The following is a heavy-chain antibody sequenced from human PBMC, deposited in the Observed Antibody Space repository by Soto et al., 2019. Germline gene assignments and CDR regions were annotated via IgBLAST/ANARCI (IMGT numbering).Heavy chain of an antibody. CDR3: ARVTEYYYDSSGYHGDAFDI. Sequence: GGSLRLSCAASGFTFSSYSMNWVRQAPGKGLEWVSYISSSSSTIYYADSVKGRFTISRDNAKNSLYLQMNSLRDEDTAVYSCARVTEYYYDSSGYHGDAFDIWGQGTMVTVSS. D-gene: IGHD3-22*01. CDR2: ISSSSSTI. V-gene: IGHV3-48*02. J-gene: IGHJ3*02. CDR1: GFTFSSYS.